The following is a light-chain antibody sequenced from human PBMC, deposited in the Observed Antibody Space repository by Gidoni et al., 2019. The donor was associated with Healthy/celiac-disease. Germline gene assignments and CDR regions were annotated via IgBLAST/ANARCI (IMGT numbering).Light chain of an antibody. CDR1: QSFSSY. V-gene: IGKV3-11*01. Sequence: EIVLTQSPATLSFSPGERATLSCRASQSFSSYLAWYQQKPGQAPRLLIYDASNRATGIPARFSGSGSGTDFTLTISSLEPEDFAVYYCQQRSNWPGTFGQGTKVEIK. CDR3: QQRSNWPGT. CDR2: DAS. J-gene: IGKJ1*01.